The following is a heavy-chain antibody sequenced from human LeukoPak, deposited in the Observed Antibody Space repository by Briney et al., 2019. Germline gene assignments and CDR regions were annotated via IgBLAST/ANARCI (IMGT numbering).Heavy chain of an antibody. CDR3: AKGYCDSTRCLPVDP. CDR2: ISYDGSKK. D-gene: IGHD2-2*01. CDR1: VYIYKLHG. J-gene: IGHJ5*02. V-gene: IGHV3-30*18. Sequence: PGGSLRLLCAAWVYIYKLHGKLWARRAPGKGLEWVAVISYDGSKKYYADTVKGRFTISRDNSKNTLYMQMNSLRAEDTAVYYCAKGYCDSTRCLPVDPWGQGTLVTVSS.